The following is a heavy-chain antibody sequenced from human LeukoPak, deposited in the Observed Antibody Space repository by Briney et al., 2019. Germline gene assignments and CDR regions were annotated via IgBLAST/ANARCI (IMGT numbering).Heavy chain of an antibody. CDR2: IWYDGSNK. Sequence: GGSLGLSCAASGFTFSSYGMHWVRQAPGKGLEWVAVIWYDGSNKYYADSVKGRFTISRDNSKNTLYLQMNSLRAEDTAVYYCAKDVLSYSYGAFDIWGQGTMVTVSS. V-gene: IGHV3-33*06. D-gene: IGHD5-18*01. J-gene: IGHJ3*02. CDR3: AKDVLSYSYGAFDI. CDR1: GFTFSSYG.